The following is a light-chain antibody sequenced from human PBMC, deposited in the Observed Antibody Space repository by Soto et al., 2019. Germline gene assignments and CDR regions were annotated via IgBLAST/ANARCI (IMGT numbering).Light chain of an antibody. CDR3: QQVNSDPRT. CDR2: AAS. CDR1: QGIGSD. V-gene: IGKV1-9*01. J-gene: IGKJ1*01. Sequence: DIQLTQSPSFLSASVGDRVTITCRASQGIGSDLAWYQQKPGKAPNLLIYAASTLHSGVPSRFIGGGSGTEFTLTISSLQPEDFATYHCQQVNSDPRTFGQGTKVEIK.